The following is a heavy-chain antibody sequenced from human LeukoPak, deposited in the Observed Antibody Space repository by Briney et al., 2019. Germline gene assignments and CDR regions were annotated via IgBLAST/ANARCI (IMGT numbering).Heavy chain of an antibody. V-gene: IGHV3-30*18. D-gene: IGHD3-22*01. J-gene: IGHJ4*02. CDR2: ISYDGSNK. CDR3: AKDSAITMIVGPSDY. CDR1: GFTFSSYG. Sequence: PGGSLRLSCAASGFTFSSYGMHWVRQAPGKGLEWVAVISYDGSNKYYADSVKGRFTISRDNSKNTLYLQMNSLRAEDTAVYYCAKDSAITMIVGPSDYWGQGTLVTVSS.